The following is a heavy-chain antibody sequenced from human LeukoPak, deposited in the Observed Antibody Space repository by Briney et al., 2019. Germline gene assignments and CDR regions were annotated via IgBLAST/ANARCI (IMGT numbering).Heavy chain of an antibody. CDR1: GYTFTNYD. V-gene: IGHV1-8*01. J-gene: IGHJ4*02. CDR3: ARTPPKGDIDN. Sequence: ASVTVSCKASGYTFTNYDINWVRQAPGQGLEWMGWMSPKSGNTGYAQKFQGRVTMTSDTSIRTAYMELSNLTSEDTAVYYCARTPPKGDIDNWGQGALVTVSS. CDR2: MSPKSGNT. D-gene: IGHD2-21*02.